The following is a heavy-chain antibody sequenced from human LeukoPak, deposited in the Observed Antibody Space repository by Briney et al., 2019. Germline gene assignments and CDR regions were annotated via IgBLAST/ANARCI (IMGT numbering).Heavy chain of an antibody. D-gene: IGHD6-6*01. V-gene: IGHV3-23*01. Sequence: VGSLRLSCVASVFTFGSYAMSWVRQDPGKGLEWVSAITDSGGDTYYADSVKGRFTISRDNSKNTLYLQMNSLRAEDTAVYYCAKGSFPSRPYYFNCWVQGTLVTVSS. CDR3: AKGSFPSRPYYFNC. J-gene: IGHJ4*02. CDR2: ITDSGGDT. CDR1: VFTFGSYA.